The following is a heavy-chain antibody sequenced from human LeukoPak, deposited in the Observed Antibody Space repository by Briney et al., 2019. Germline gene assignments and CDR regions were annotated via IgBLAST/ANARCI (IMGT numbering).Heavy chain of an antibody. J-gene: IGHJ4*02. CDR1: GFSFEDYA. D-gene: IGHD5-24*01. CDR2: FSWYSGSI. CDR3: AKDTRFKDGYNYGYFDY. V-gene: IGHV3-9*01. Sequence: GGSLRLSCAASGFSFEDYAMHWVRQAPGKGLEWVSGFSWYSGSIGYAASVKGRFTISRDNAKNSLYLQMNSLRAEDTALYYCAKDTRFKDGYNYGYFDYWGQGTLVTVSS.